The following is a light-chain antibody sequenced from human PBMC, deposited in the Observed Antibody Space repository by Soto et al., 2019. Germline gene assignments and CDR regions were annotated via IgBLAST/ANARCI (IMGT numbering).Light chain of an antibody. CDR1: SSDVGGYNY. CDR3: SSYKTTNTYV. Sequence: QSALTRPASVSGSPGQSITISCTGTSSDVGGYNYVSWYQQHPGQAPRLMIYEVSNRPSGVSNRFSGSKSGNTASLTISGLQAEDEADYYCSSYKTTNTYVFGTGTKVTVL. J-gene: IGLJ1*01. CDR2: EVS. V-gene: IGLV2-14*01.